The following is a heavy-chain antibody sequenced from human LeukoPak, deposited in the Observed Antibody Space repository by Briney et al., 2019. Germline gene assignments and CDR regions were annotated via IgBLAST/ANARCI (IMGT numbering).Heavy chain of an antibody. CDR1: GFTFSSYG. CDR2: ISYDGSNK. V-gene: IGHV3-30*19. Sequence: GGSLRLSCAASGFTFSSYGMHWVRQAPGEGLEWVAVISYDGSNKYYADSVKGRFTISRDNSKNTLYLQMNSLRAEDTAVYYCASLAGIRDCSSTSCYSVPLDYWGQGTLVTVSS. CDR3: ASLAGIRDCSSTSCYSVPLDY. D-gene: IGHD2-2*02. J-gene: IGHJ4*02.